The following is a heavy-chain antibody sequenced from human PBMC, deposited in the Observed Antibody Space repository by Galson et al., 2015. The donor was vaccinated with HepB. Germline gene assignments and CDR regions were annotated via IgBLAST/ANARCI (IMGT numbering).Heavy chain of an antibody. CDR3: ARTLAPYTGFDY. CDR2: IIGSSVGT. CDR1: GFTFSNYA. V-gene: IGHV3-23*01. D-gene: IGHD5-18*01. J-gene: IGHJ4*02. Sequence: SLRLSCAASGFTFSNYAMSWVRQAPGRGLEWVSSIIGSSVGTYYADSAKGRFTISSDNSKNTLYLQLNSLRAEDTATYFCARTLAPYTGFDYWGQGTLVTVSS.